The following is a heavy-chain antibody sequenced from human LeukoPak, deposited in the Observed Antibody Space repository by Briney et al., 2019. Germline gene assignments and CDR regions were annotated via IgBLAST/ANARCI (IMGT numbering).Heavy chain of an antibody. J-gene: IGHJ4*02. CDR2: IIGSSGDT. CDR3: AKGAYDYIEMGYFDY. CDR1: GFSLTNFG. Sequence: GGSLRLSCAASGFSLTNFGMSWVRQAPGEGLEWVSLIIGSSGDTFYADSVKGRFTISRDNSKNRLYLQMNSLRAEDTALYYCAKGAYDYIEMGYFDYWGQGTLVTVSS. V-gene: IGHV3-23*01. D-gene: IGHD5-12*01.